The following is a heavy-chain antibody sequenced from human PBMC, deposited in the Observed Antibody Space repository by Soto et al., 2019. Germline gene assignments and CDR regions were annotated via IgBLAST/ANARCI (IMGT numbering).Heavy chain of an antibody. Sequence: ASVKVSCKASGYTFTSYDINWVRQATGQGLEWMGWMNPNSGNTGYAQKFQGRVTMTRNTSISTAYMELSSLRSEDTAVYYCARVDCTNGVCYKGAFDIWGQGTMVTVSS. CDR2: MNPNSGNT. CDR1: GYTFTSYD. J-gene: IGHJ3*02. CDR3: ARVDCTNGVCYKGAFDI. V-gene: IGHV1-8*01. D-gene: IGHD2-8*01.